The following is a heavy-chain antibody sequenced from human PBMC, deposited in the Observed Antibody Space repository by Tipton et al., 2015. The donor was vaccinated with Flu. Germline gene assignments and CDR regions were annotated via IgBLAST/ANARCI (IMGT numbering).Heavy chain of an antibody. J-gene: IGHJ4*02. CDR3: AKGVMIYYNVGFDY. Sequence: LSLTCAVSGDSISSDFYWAWIRQAPGKGLEWVSGINGPDSTYYADSVKGRFTISRDNSKRTVFLQVTSLRAEDTAIYYCAKGVMIYYNVGFDYWGQGILVAVSS. CDR1: GDSISSDFY. CDR2: INGPDST. V-gene: IGHV3-53*01. D-gene: IGHD3/OR15-3a*01.